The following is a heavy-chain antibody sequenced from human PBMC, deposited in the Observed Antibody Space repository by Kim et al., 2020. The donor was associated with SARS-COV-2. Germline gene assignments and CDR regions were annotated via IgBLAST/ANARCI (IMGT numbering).Heavy chain of an antibody. D-gene: IGHD3-10*01. CDR2: IYSSVST. Sequence: IYSSVSTHSHPSLKSRVTISVDPSKNQFSLTLSSVTAADTAVYYCIRGFDYWGQGTLVTVSS. CDR3: IRGFDY. V-gene: IGHV4-4*09. J-gene: IGHJ4*02.